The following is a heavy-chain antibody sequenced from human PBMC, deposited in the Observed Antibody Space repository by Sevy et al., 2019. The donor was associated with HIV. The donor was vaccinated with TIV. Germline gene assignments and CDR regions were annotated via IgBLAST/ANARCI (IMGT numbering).Heavy chain of an antibody. J-gene: IGHJ4*02. Sequence: SETLSLTCTVSGYSISSGYYWGWIRQPPGKGLEWIGSIYHSGSTYYNPSLKSRVTISVDTSKNQFSLKLSTVTAADTVVYYCARGPERGSGGSCPGRIDYWGQGTLVTVSS. V-gene: IGHV4-38-2*02. CDR2: IYHSGST. CDR3: ARGPERGSGGSCPGRIDY. D-gene: IGHD2-15*01. CDR1: GYSISSGYY.